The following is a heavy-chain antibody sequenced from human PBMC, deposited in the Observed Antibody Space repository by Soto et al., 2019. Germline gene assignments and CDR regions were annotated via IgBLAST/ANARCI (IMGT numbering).Heavy chain of an antibody. J-gene: IGHJ6*02. Sequence: QVQLQESGPGLVKPSQTVSLTCTVSGGSISSGDYRWNWIRQHPGKGLEWIGYTYYSGSTYYNPSLKSRVSISVDTSKKQFSLKLSSVTAADTAVYYYARVHESTMFGRGPNYHGVDVWGPGTAVIVSS. V-gene: IGHV4-31*03. D-gene: IGHD3-3*01. CDR1: GGSISSGDYR. CDR2: TYYSGST. CDR3: ARVHESTMFGRGPNYHGVDV.